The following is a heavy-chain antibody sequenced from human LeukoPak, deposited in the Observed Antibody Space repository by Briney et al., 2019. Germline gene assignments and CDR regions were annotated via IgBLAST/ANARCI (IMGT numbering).Heavy chain of an antibody. J-gene: IGHJ2*01. Sequence: SETLSLTCTVSGGSISSYYWSWIRQPPGKGLEWIGYIYYSGSTNYNPSLKSRVTISVDTSKNQFSLKLSSVTAADTAVYYCARPYLASRYYYDSSGPNWYFDLWGRGTLVTVSS. CDR3: ARPYLASRYYYDSSGPNWYFDL. CDR1: GGSISSYY. V-gene: IGHV4-59*12. CDR2: IYYSGST. D-gene: IGHD3-22*01.